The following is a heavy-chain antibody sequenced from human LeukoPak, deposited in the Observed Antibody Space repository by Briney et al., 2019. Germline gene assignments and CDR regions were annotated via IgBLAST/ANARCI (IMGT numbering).Heavy chain of an antibody. CDR2: IYPGEYDR. V-gene: IGHV5-51*01. CDR1: GYLFTTYW. CDR3: ARHPPYYYGSGSYYSPRTAGPAVGAFDI. J-gene: IGHJ3*02. D-gene: IGHD3-10*01. Sequence: GGSLEITCQGSGYLFTTYWIGWVRQVPGKGLEGMGIIYPGEYDRRYSPSFQGQVTISADKSISTASLQWSSLKASDTAMYYCARHPPYYYGSGSYYSPRTAGPAVGAFDIWGQGTMVTVSS.